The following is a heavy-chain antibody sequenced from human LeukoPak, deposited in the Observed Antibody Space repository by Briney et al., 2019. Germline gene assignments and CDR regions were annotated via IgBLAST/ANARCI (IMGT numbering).Heavy chain of an antibody. CDR1: GYTFTSYD. D-gene: IGHD5-24*01. Sequence: GASVKVSCKASGYTFTSYDINWVRQATGQGLEWMGWMNPNSGNTGFAHKFQDRVSMTRDTSINTAYMELTSLRSGDTAVYYCARATPGGLHGYSFDYWGQGTVVTVYS. V-gene: IGHV1-8*01. CDR3: ARATPGGLHGYSFDY. J-gene: IGHJ4*02. CDR2: MNPNSGNT.